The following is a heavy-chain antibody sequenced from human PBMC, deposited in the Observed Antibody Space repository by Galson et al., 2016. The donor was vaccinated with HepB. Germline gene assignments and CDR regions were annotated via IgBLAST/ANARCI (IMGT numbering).Heavy chain of an antibody. CDR3: ARAAGIIVATIFGMDV. CDR1: GFTFSNYA. CDR2: ISYDGSNK. D-gene: IGHD5-12*01. Sequence: SLRLSCAASGFTFSNYAMHWVRQAPGKGLEWVAVISYDGSNKYYADSVKGRFTLARDNSKNTLYLHVNSLRPEDTATYYCARAAGIIVATIFGMDVWGKGTTVTVSS. J-gene: IGHJ6*03. V-gene: IGHV3-30-3*01.